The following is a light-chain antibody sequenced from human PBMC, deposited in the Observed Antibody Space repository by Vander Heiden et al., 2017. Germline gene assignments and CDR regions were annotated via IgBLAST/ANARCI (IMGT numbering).Light chain of an antibody. CDR3: ALYLGGGVEV. Sequence: QTVVIQEPSLSVSRGGTVTLARGMPSGSVSTYTSPSWYQQTPGQAPRMLIYYTDTRPSGVPHRFSGAILGNKAALTITGAQADDESDYYCALYLGGGVEVFGGGTKLTVL. J-gene: IGLJ3*02. CDR2: YTD. CDR1: SGSVSTYTS. V-gene: IGLV8-61*01.